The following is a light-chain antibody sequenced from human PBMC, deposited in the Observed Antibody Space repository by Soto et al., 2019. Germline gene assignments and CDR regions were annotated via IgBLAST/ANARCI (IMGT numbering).Light chain of an antibody. CDR3: QQYYSSPT. V-gene: IGKV4-1*01. CDR2: WAS. J-gene: IGKJ1*01. CDR1: QSVLSSSNNMNY. Sequence: DIVMTQSPDSLAVSLGERATINCKSSQSVLSSSNNMNYLAWYQKKPGQPPKVLIYWASTRESGVPDRFSGSGSGTDFMLTISSLQAEDVAVYYCQQYYSSPTFGQGTKVDIK.